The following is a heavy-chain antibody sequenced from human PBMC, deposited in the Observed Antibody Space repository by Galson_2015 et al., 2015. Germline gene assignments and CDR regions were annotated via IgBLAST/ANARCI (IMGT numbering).Heavy chain of an antibody. Sequence: SLRLSRAASGFTFSTYWMSWVRQGPGKGLEWVASIKQDGSEKYYVDSVKGRFTISRDNAKNSLYLQMYGLRAEDTAVYYCASHNVYCSGGSCYRGAGYDYWGQGTLVTVSS. D-gene: IGHD2-15*01. CDR2: IKQDGSEK. CDR1: GFTFSTYW. V-gene: IGHV3-7*01. J-gene: IGHJ4*02. CDR3: ASHNVYCSGGSCYRGAGYDY.